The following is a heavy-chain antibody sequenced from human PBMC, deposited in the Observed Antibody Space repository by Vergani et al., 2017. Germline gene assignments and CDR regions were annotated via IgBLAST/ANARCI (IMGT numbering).Heavy chain of an antibody. V-gene: IGHV4-61*02. J-gene: IGHJ5*02. Sequence: QVQLHESGPGLVKTSQTLSLTCTVSGGSITSGSFYWSWIRQPAGKGLEWIGRIHSSGTTNYNPSLKSRVTLSVDTSKNQLSLRMTSVTAADTAVYYCARDSWTSELRGVYWFDTWGQGTLVSVSS. CDR2: IHSSGTT. CDR3: ARDSWTSELRGVYWFDT. CDR1: GGSITSGSFY. D-gene: IGHD3-10*01.